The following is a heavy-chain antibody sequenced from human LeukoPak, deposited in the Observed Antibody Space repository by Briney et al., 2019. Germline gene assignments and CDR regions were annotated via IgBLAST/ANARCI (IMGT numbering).Heavy chain of an antibody. Sequence: PGGSLRLSCAASGFTFSSYGMHWVRQAPGKGLEWVAFIRYDGSNKYYAGSVKGRFTISRDNSKNTLYLQMNSLRAEDTAVYYCARDLRYYYGSDAWGQGTLVTVSS. CDR1: GFTFSSYG. V-gene: IGHV3-30*02. J-gene: IGHJ5*02. CDR3: ARDLRYYYGSDA. D-gene: IGHD3-10*01. CDR2: IRYDGSNK.